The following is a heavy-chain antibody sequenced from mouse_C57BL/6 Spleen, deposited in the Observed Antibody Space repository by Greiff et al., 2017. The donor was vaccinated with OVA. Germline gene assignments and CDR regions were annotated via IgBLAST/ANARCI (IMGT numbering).Heavy chain of an antibody. CDR3: ASLLLRSEAWFAY. Sequence: VKLQQPGTELVKPGASVKLSCKASGYTFTSYWMHWVKQRPGQGLEWIGNINPSNGGTNYNEKFKSKATLTVDKSSSTAYMQLSSLTSEDSAVYYCASLLLRSEAWFAYWGQGTLVTVSA. D-gene: IGHD1-1*01. CDR2: INPSNGGT. V-gene: IGHV1-53*01. CDR1: GYTFTSYW. J-gene: IGHJ3*01.